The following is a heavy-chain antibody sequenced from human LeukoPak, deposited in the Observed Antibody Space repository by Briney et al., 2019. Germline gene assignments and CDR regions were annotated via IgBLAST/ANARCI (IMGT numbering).Heavy chain of an antibody. J-gene: IGHJ4*02. D-gene: IGHD6-13*01. V-gene: IGHV4-59*08. CDR1: GGSISTYY. Sequence: PSQTLSLTCTVSGGSISTYYWSWIRQPPGKGLEWIGYIYYSGSTNYNPSLKSRVTISVDTSKNQFSLKLSSVTAADTAVYYCARRRAATIPDFDYWGQGTLVTVSS. CDR3: ARRRAATIPDFDY. CDR2: IYYSGST.